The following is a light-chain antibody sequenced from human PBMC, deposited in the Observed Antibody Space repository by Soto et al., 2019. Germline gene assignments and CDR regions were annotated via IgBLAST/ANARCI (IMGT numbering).Light chain of an antibody. J-gene: IGKJ2*01. V-gene: IGKV3-20*01. CDR1: QSVGSSY. CDR3: QQYSDSSYT. Sequence: EIVLTQSPGTLSLSPGERATLSCRASQSVGSSYLAWYQQKPGQAPRLLIFGASSRATDIPDRFSGSGSGTDFTLTISRLEPEDFAVYYCQQYSDSSYTFGQGTKLEIK. CDR2: GAS.